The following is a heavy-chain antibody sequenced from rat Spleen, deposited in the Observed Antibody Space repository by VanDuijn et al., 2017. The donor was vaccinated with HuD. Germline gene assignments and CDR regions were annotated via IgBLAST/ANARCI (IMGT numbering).Heavy chain of an antibody. CDR1: GLTFSNYY. D-gene: IGHD1-5*01. V-gene: IGHV5-25*01. Sequence: EVQLVESGGGLVQPGRSMKLSCAVSGLTFSNYYMAWVRQAPTKGLEWVASISHDGDNAYYRDSVRGRFTVSRDNTESTLYLQMNSLRSEDTATYYCTRPRYNYDWFAYWGQGTLVTVSS. J-gene: IGHJ3*01. CDR3: TRPRYNYDWFAY. CDR2: ISHDGDNA.